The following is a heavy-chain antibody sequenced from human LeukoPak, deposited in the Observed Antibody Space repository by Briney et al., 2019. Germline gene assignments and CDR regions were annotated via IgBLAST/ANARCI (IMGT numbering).Heavy chain of an antibody. CDR1: GYTFTGYY. D-gene: IGHD3-22*01. Sequence: ASVKVSCKASGYTFTGYYMHWVRQAPGQGLEWMGWINPNSGGTNYAQKFQGRVTMTRDTSISTAYMELSRLRSDDTAVYYCAXXXXXXXXXSSGYYYGALDIWGQGTMVTVSS. CDR2: INPNSGGT. J-gene: IGHJ3*02. CDR3: AXXXXXXXXXSSGYYYGALDI. V-gene: IGHV1-2*02.